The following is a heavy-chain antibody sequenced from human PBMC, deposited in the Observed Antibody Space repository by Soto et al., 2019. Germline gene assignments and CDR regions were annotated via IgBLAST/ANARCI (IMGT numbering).Heavy chain of an antibody. Sequence: GASVKVSCKASGYTCTSYDINWVRQATGQGLEWMGWMNPNSGNTGYAQKFQGRVTMTRNTSISTAYMELSSLRSEDTAVYYCARDLFHKETATGEFYICGQGTMVTVS. CDR1: GYTCTSYD. CDR2: MNPNSGNT. J-gene: IGHJ3*02. V-gene: IGHV1-8*01. D-gene: IGHD3-3*01. CDR3: ARDLFHKETATGEFYI.